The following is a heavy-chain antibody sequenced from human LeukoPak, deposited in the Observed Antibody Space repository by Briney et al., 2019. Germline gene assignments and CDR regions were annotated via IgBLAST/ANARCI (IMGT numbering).Heavy chain of an antibody. CDR2: SGDSDGST. CDR3: AKGGCRGTCNPLAF. CDR1: GFTFSGSG. D-gene: IGHD2-15*01. V-gene: IGHV3-23*01. Sequence: RRSLRLSCAASGFTFSGSGMSWVRQAPGKGLGWVSNSGDSDGSTNYTDSLKCRFRNSRDNSNNTLDLQINNPRAEDTAVYYCAKGGCRGTCNPLAFWGQGGLVTVSP. J-gene: IGHJ4*02.